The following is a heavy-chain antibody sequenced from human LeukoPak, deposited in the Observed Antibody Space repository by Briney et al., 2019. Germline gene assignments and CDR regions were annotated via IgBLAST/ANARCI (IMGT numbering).Heavy chain of an antibody. V-gene: IGHV3-48*03. CDR2: ISSSGSTI. CDR1: GFTFSSYE. CDR3: ARGTHYYDSSGYFYFQH. D-gene: IGHD3-22*01. Sequence: GGSLRLSCAASGFTFSSYEMNWVRQAPGKGLEWVSYISSSGSTIYYADSVKGRFTISRDNAKNSLYLQMNSLRAEDTAVYYCARGTHYYDSSGYFYFQHWGQGTLVTVSS. J-gene: IGHJ1*01.